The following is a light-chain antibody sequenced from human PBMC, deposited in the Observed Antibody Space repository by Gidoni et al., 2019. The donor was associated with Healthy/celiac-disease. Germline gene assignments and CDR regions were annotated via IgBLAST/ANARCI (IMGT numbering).Light chain of an antibody. V-gene: IGKV4-1*01. CDR2: WAS. J-gene: IGKJ1*01. CDR1: QSVLYSSNNKNY. CDR3: QQYYSTPRT. Sequence: DIVMTQSPDPLAVSLGERATINCQSSQSVLYSSNNKNYLAWYQQKPGQPPKLLIYWASTRESGVPDRFSGSGSGTDFTLTISSLQAEDVAVYYCQQYYSTPRTFGQGTKVEIK.